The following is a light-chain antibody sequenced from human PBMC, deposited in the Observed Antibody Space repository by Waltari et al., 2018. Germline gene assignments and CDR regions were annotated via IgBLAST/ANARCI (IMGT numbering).Light chain of an antibody. V-gene: IGLV2-11*01. CDR1: SRDVGGYNY. J-gene: IGLJ3*02. Sequence: QSALTQPRSVSGSPGQSVTISCTGTSRDVGGYNYVPWYQQHPGKAPKLMISDVSKRPSGVPDRFSGSKSGNTASLTISGLQAEDEADYYCCSYAGSYTWVFGGGTKLTVL. CDR2: DVS. CDR3: CSYAGSYTWV.